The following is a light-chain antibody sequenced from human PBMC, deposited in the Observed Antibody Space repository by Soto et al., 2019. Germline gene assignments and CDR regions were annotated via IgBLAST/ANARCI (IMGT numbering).Light chain of an antibody. CDR1: RTDVDGYDY. J-gene: IGLJ1*01. Sequence: QSALTQPASVSGSPGQSITISCTAARTDVDGYDYVTWYQQHPGQAPKLMIYDVNNRPSGVSHRFSGSKSGDTASLTIAGLQAEDDADYYCSSYTASAPFYIFGTGTKVTVL. V-gene: IGLV2-14*03. CDR3: SSYTASAPFYI. CDR2: DVN.